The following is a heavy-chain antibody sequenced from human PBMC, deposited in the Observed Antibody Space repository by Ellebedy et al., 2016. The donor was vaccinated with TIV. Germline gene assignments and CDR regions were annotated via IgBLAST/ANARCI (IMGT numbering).Heavy chain of an antibody. CDR1: GFTFSDYH. V-gene: IGHV3-11*01. CDR3: AKDPRPGYSATYYYFAY. Sequence: GESLKISCAASGFTFSDYHMSWFRQVPGKGLEWVSYMTNSGGSKDYADAVKGRFTISRDNTENSLYLQMNSLRAEDTATYYCAKDPRPGYSATYYYFAYWGQGTLVTVSS. D-gene: IGHD1-26*01. J-gene: IGHJ4*02. CDR2: MTNSGGSK.